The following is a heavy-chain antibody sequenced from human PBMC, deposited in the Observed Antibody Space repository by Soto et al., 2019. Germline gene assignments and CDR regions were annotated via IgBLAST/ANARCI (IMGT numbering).Heavy chain of an antibody. Sequence: QVQLVESGGGVVQPGRSLRLSCAASGFTFSSYGMHWVRQAPGKGLEWVAVIWYDGRNKKYADSVKGRITISRDNFKNTLYLQMNSLRAEDTGVFYCARDSSGRSKPAYYFDYWGQGTLVTVSS. CDR1: GFTFSSYG. D-gene: IGHD6-19*01. CDR3: ARDSSGRSKPAYYFDY. V-gene: IGHV3-33*01. CDR2: IWYDGRNK. J-gene: IGHJ4*02.